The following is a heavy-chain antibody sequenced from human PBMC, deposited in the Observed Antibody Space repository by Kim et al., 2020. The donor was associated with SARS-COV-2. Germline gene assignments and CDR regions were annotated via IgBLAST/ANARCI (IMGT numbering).Heavy chain of an antibody. V-gene: IGHV4-31*03. CDR2: IYYSGST. D-gene: IGHD3-3*01. CDR1: GGSISSGDYY. J-gene: IGHJ4*02. Sequence: SETLSLTCTVSGGSISSGDYYWSWIRQHPGKGLEWIGYIYYSGSTYYNPSLKSRVTISVDTSKNQFSLKLSSVTAADTAVYYCARAITMFGVVISYFDYWGQGTLVTVSS. CDR3: ARAITMFGVVISYFDY.